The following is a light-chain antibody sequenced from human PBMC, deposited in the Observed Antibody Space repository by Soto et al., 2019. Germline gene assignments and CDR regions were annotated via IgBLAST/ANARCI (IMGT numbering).Light chain of an antibody. V-gene: IGKV3-15*01. CDR1: QSVSSN. J-gene: IGKJ3*01. Sequence: EIGMAQSPGTLSVSPGERATLSCRASQSVSSNLAWYQQKPGQAPRLLIYDASTRATGIPARFSGSGSGTEFTLTIRSLQSEDFAIYYCQHYNNWPFTFGPGTKVGIK. CDR3: QHYNNWPFT. CDR2: DAS.